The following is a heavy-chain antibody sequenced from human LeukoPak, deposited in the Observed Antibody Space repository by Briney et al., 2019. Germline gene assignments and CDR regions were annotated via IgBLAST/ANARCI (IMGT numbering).Heavy chain of an antibody. D-gene: IGHD2-2*02. V-gene: IGHV3-23*01. CDR3: ARGWDRDCTSTSCYIAYN. CDR2: ISGSGDRT. J-gene: IGHJ4*02. Sequence: GGSLRLSCAASGLTFSTYAMSWVRQAPGKGLEWVSAISGSGDRTYHADSVKGRFTISRDNSKNTLYLQMNSLRAEDTAVYYCARGWDRDCTSTSCYIAYNWGQGTLVSVSS. CDR1: GLTFSTYA.